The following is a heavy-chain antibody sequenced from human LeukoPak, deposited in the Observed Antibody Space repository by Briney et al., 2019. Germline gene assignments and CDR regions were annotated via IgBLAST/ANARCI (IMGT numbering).Heavy chain of an antibody. J-gene: IGHJ4*02. V-gene: IGHV4-34*01. D-gene: IGHD5-18*01. CDR2: INHSGST. CDR1: GGSFSGYY. Sequence: PSETLSLTCAVYGGSFSGYYWSWIRQPPGKGLERIGEINHSGSTNYNPSLKSRVTISVDTSKNQFSLKLSSVTAADTAVYYCARGASWIQLMLLFDYWGQGTLVTVSS. CDR3: ARGASWIQLMLLFDY.